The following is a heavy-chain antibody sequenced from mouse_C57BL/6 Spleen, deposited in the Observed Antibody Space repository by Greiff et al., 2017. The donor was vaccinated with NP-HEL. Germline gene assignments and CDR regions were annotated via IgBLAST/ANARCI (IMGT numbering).Heavy chain of an antibody. V-gene: IGHV1-50*01. J-gene: IGHJ2*01. CDR1: VYPFTSYW. CDR2: IDPSYSYT. Sequence: QVQLQQPGAELVKPFAPVNLSRNSSVYPFTSYWMQWVKQRPGQGLEWIGEIDPSYSYTNYNQKFKGKATLTVDTSSSTAYMQLSSLTSEDSAVYYCATLFDYWGQGTTLTVSS. CDR3: ATLFDY.